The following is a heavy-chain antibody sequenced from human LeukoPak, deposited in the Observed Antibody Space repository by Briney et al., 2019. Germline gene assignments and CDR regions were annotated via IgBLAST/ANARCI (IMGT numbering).Heavy chain of an antibody. CDR3: AKDLSTVTTGPFDY. Sequence: GGSLRLSCAASGFPFSDYVMHWVRQAPGKGLEWVAVIRYDGNNKYYADSVKGRFTISRDNSKNTLYLQMNSLRAEDTAVYYCAKDLSTVTTGPFDYWGQGTLVTVSS. J-gene: IGHJ4*02. V-gene: IGHV3-30*02. D-gene: IGHD1-14*01. CDR1: GFPFSDYV. CDR2: IRYDGNNK.